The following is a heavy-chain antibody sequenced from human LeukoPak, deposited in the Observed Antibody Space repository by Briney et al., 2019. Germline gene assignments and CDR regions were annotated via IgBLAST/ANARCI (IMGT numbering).Heavy chain of an antibody. CDR1: GFTFNNYG. D-gene: IGHD2-2*01. V-gene: IGHV3-30*18. CDR3: AKGPLRGTAAAIDY. CDR2: ISYDGRNK. J-gene: IGHJ4*02. Sequence: GGPLRLSCAASGFTFNNYGIHWVRQAPGKGLEWVAVISYDGRNKHYPDSVKGRFTISRDISTDTLWLQMDSLRTEDTAVYYCAKGPLRGTAAAIDYWGQGTLVTVSS.